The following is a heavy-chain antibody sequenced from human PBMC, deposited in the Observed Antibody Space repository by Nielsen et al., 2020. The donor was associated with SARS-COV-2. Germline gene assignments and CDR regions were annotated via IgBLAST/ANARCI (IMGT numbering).Heavy chain of an antibody. CDR1: GFTFSSYA. Sequence: GESLKISCVASGFTFSSYAMHWVRRAPGKGLEWVAVISYDGSNKYYADSVKGRFTISRDNSKNTLFLQMNSLRAEDTAVYYCAKNSGYSYGPLDYWGQGTLVTVSS. V-gene: IGHV3-30*04. CDR3: AKNSGYSYGPLDY. CDR2: ISYDGSNK. D-gene: IGHD5-18*01. J-gene: IGHJ4*02.